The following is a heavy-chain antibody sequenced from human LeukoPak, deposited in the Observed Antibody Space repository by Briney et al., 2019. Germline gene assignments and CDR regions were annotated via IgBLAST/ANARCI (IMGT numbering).Heavy chain of an antibody. CDR3: ARDRSSGWLHAFDI. J-gene: IGHJ3*02. D-gene: IGHD6-19*01. CDR2: ISSSGSII. Sequence: GGSLRLSCAASGFTFSSYEMNWVRQAPGKGLEWVSYISSSGSIIYYADSVKGRFTISRDNAKNSLYLQMNSLRAEDTAVFYCARDRSSGWLHAFDIWGQGTMVTVSS. V-gene: IGHV3-48*03. CDR1: GFTFSSYE.